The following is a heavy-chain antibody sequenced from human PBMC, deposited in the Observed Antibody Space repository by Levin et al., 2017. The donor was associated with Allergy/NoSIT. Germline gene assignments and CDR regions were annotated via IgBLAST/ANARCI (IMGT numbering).Heavy chain of an antibody. CDR3: TRGGVYVWGSYRYQGDY. CDR1: GGSVSSSDYY. J-gene: IGHJ4*02. V-gene: IGHV4-39*01. D-gene: IGHD3-16*02. Sequence: SETLSLTCTVSGGSVSSSDYYWGWIRQPPGMGLEWIGAISYSGSAYYNPSLNSRVSISVGTSKNQFSLRLSFVTAADTAVYYCTRGGVYVWGSYRYQGDYWGQGTLVTVSS. CDR2: ISYSGSA.